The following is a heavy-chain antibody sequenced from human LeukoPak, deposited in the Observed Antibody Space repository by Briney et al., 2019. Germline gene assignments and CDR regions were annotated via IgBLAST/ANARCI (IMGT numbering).Heavy chain of an antibody. CDR2: INPSGGST. CDR1: GYTFTSYY. J-gene: IGHJ6*02. Sequence: ASVKVSCKASGYTFTSYYMHWVRQAPGQWLEWMGIINPSGGSTSYAQKFQGRVTMTRDTSTSTVYMELSSLRSEDTAVYYCAREGGGITGTTEGHYYYGMDVWGQGTTVTVSS. CDR3: AREGGGITGTTEGHYYYGMDV. D-gene: IGHD1-7*01. V-gene: IGHV1-46*01.